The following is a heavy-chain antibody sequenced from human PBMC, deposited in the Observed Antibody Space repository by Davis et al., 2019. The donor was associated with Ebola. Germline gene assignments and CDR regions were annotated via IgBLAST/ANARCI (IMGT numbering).Heavy chain of an antibody. V-gene: IGHV3-30-3*01. CDR2: ISYDGSNK. Sequence: PGGSLRLSCAASGFTFSSYAMPWVRQAPGKGLEWVAVISYDGSNKYYPDSVKARFTISRDNSKNTLYLQMNSLRAEDTAVYYCARPPDDSSGYYYDYWGQGTLVTVSS. J-gene: IGHJ4*02. D-gene: IGHD3-22*01. CDR1: GFTFSSYA. CDR3: ARPPDDSSGYYYDY.